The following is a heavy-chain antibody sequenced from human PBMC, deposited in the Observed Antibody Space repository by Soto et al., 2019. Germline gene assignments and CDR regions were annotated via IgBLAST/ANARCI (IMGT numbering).Heavy chain of an antibody. Sequence: PSETLSLTCTVSGGSISSYYWSWIRQAPGVGLEWIAYVYYSGYTHYNPSLKSRVTISVDTSKNQFSLKLSSVTAADTAVYYCARVNSGSYSDYWGQGTLVTVSS. V-gene: IGHV4-59*12. CDR2: VYYSGYT. D-gene: IGHD1-26*01. CDR3: ARVNSGSYSDY. CDR1: GGSISSYY. J-gene: IGHJ4*02.